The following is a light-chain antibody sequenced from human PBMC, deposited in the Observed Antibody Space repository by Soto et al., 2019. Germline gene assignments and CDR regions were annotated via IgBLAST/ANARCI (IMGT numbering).Light chain of an antibody. Sequence: QPVLTQPPSVSAAPGQTVTISCTGTNFNIGAGYEVHWYQHLPGTAPRLLIYSNNQRPSGVPDRFSGSKSGTSASLAISGLQSEDEADYYCAAWDDSLNGHVVFGGGTKVTVL. V-gene: IGLV1-40*01. CDR1: NFNIGAGYE. J-gene: IGLJ2*01. CDR3: AAWDDSLNGHVV. CDR2: SNN.